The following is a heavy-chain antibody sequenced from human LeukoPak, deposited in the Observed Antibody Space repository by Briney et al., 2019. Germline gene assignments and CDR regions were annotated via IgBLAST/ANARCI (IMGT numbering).Heavy chain of an antibody. J-gene: IGHJ4*02. CDR1: GFTFSSYW. V-gene: IGHV3-23*01. CDR2: ISGSGGST. CDR3: AKDGYSYGPPYFDY. Sequence: GGSLRLSCAASGFTFSSYWMTWVRQAPGKGLEWVSAISGSGGSTYYADSVKGRFTISRDNSKNTLYLQMYSLRAEDTAVYYCAKDGYSYGPPYFDYWGQGTLVTVSS. D-gene: IGHD5-18*01.